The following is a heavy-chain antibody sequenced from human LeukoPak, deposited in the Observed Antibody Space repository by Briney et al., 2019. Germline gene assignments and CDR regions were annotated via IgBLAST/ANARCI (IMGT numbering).Heavy chain of an antibody. CDR1: GGSISSYY. J-gene: IGHJ6*03. CDR3: ARETSQKGAHYMDV. V-gene: IGHV4-59*01. CDR2: IYFSVST. D-gene: IGHD3-16*01. Sequence: SETLSLTCTVSGGSISSYYWNWIRQPPGKGLEWIGYIYFSVSTNYNPSLKSRVTISVDTSKNQFSLKLSSVTAADTAVYYCARETSQKGAHYMDVWGKGTTVTISS.